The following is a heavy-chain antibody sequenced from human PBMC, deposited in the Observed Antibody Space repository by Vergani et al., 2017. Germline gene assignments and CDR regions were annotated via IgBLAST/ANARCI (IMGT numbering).Heavy chain of an antibody. Sequence: EVQLVESGGVVVQPGGSLRLSCAASGFTFDDYAMHWVRQAPGKGLECVSLISWDGGSTYYADSVKGRFTISRDNSKNSLYLQMNSLRAEDTALYYCAKDPSKSGFDYYLDYWGQGTLVTVSS. CDR2: ISWDGGST. CDR1: GFTFDDYA. CDR3: AKDPSKSGFDYYLDY. D-gene: IGHD5-12*01. J-gene: IGHJ4*02. V-gene: IGHV3-43D*04.